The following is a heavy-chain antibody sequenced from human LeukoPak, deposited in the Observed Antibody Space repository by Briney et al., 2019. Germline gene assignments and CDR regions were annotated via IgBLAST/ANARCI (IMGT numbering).Heavy chain of an antibody. J-gene: IGHJ3*02. Sequence: PGGSLRLSCAASGFTFSNFAMSWVRQAPGKGLEWVSAISGSGGSTYYADSVKGRFTISRDNSKNTLYLQMSSLRAEDTAVYYCAKDPGPPLAYCGGDCYSDAFDIWGQGTMVTVSS. V-gene: IGHV3-23*01. CDR3: AKDPGPPLAYCGGDCYSDAFDI. CDR1: GFTFSNFA. D-gene: IGHD2-21*02. CDR2: ISGSGGST.